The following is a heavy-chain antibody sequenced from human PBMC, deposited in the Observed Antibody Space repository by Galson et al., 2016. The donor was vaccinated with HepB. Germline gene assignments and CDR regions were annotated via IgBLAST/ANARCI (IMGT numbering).Heavy chain of an antibody. CDR3: AKKSLVAGTATYVFDN. CDR1: GFTFSSHA. V-gene: IGHV3-23*01. CDR2: ISGSGGSI. D-gene: IGHD6-19*01. J-gene: IGHJ4*02. Sequence: SLRLSCAASGFTFSSHAMHWVRQAPGKGLEWVSGISGSGGSIYSADSVKGRFTISRDNSKNTLYLQMNSLRADDTAVYYCAKKSLVAGTATYVFDNWGPGTLVTVSS.